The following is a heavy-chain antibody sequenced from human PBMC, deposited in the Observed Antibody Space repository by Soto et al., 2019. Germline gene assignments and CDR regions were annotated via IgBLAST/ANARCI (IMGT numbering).Heavy chain of an antibody. CDR2: IYHSGST. Sequence: TLSLTCAVSGGSISSGGYSWTWIRQPPGKGLEWIGYIYHSGSTYYNPSLKGRVTISVDRSKNQFSLKLNSVTAADTAVYYCARVPDVSGQATTVPVSS. J-gene: IGHJ6*02. CDR3: ARVPDV. CDR1: GGSISSGGYS. V-gene: IGHV4-30-2*01.